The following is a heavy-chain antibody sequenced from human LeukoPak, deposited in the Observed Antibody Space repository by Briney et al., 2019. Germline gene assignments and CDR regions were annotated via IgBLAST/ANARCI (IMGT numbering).Heavy chain of an antibody. CDR1: GFTFSNYV. V-gene: IGHV3-23*01. Sequence: PGGSLRLSCAASGFTFSNYVMNWVRQAPGKGLEWFSAISGSGGSTYYADSVKGRFTISSDNYKNTLFLQMNSLRTEDTAVYYCAKDSSGWHPFEFDYWGQGTLVTVSS. J-gene: IGHJ4*02. CDR3: AKDSSGWHPFEFDY. CDR2: ISGSGGST. D-gene: IGHD6-19*01.